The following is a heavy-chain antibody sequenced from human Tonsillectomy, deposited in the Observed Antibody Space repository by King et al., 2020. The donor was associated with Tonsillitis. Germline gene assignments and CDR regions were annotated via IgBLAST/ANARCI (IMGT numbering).Heavy chain of an antibody. CDR3: ARERLDSITKYYYMDV. CDR1: GFTFSTYW. J-gene: IGHJ6*03. CDR2: IKQDGSDK. D-gene: IGHD3-10*01. Sequence: VQLVESGGGLVQPGGSQRLSCAASGFTFSTYWMTWVRQAPGKGLEWVASIKQDGSDKIYLASVKGRFTVSRDNAKNSLFLQMNSLRAEDTAVYYCARERLDSITKYYYMDVWGKGTTVTVSS. V-gene: IGHV3-7*01.